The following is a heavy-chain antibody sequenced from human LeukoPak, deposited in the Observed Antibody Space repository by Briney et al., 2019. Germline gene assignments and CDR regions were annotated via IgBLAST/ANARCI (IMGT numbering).Heavy chain of an antibody. Sequence: MTSETLSLTCTVSGGSISTSSYYWGWIRQPPGKGLEWIGSIYYSGSTYYNPSLKSRVTISVDTSKNQFSLKLSSVTAADTAVYYCAARGADILTGYYNDYWGQGTLVTVSS. J-gene: IGHJ4*02. V-gene: IGHV4-39*07. D-gene: IGHD3-9*01. CDR1: GGSISTSSYY. CDR2: IYYSGST. CDR3: AARGADILTGYYNDY.